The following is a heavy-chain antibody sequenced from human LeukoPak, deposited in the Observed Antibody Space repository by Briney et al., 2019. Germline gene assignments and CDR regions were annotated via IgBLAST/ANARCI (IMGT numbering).Heavy chain of an antibody. V-gene: IGHV1-18*01. CDR2: ITAYNGNT. D-gene: IGHD2-15*01. CDR1: GYTFRNYA. Sequence: ASVKVSCKASGYTFRNYAITWVRQAPGQGLERMEWITAYNGNTNYAQKFQGRATMTTDTSTATAYMELRNLKSDDTAVYYCARDCSGGTCSSFWFDPWGQGTLVTVSS. CDR3: ARDCSGGTCSSFWFDP. J-gene: IGHJ5*02.